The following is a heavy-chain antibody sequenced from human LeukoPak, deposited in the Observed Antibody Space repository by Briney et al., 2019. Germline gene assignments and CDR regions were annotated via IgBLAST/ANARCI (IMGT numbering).Heavy chain of an antibody. CDR1: GGTFSSYA. D-gene: IGHD4-11*01. V-gene: IGHV1-69*05. CDR2: IIPIFGTA. J-gene: IGHJ6*03. CDR3: ARNLDYSNTYYYYYMDV. Sequence: GASVKVSCKASGGTFSSYAISWVRQAPGQGLEWMGGIIPIFGTANYAQKFQGRVTITTDEPTSTAYMELSSLRSEDTAVYYCARNLDYSNTYYYYYMDVWGKGTTVTVSS.